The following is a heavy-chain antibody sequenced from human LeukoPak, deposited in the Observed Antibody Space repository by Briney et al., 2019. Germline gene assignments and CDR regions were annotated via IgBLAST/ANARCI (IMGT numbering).Heavy chain of an antibody. CDR2: MNPNSGNT. D-gene: IGHD3-3*01. CDR3: AGTYYDFWSGYYTLDY. Sequence: ASVKVSCKASGYTFTSYDINWVRQATGQGLEWMGWMNPNSGNTGYAQKFQGRVTMTRNTSISTAYMELSRLRSDDTAVYYCAGTYYDFWSGYYTLDYWGQGTLVTVSS. J-gene: IGHJ4*02. CDR1: GYTFTSYD. V-gene: IGHV1-8*01.